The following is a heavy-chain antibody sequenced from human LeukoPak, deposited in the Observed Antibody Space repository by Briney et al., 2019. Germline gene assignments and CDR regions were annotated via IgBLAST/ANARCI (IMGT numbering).Heavy chain of an antibody. Sequence: GGSLRLSCAASGFTFSSYSMNWVRQAPGKGLEWVSYISSSSSTIYYADSVKGRFTISRDNAKNSLYLQMNSLRDEDTAVYYCARVLRARWLQLNYFDYWGQGILVTVSS. D-gene: IGHD5-24*01. V-gene: IGHV3-48*02. J-gene: IGHJ4*02. CDR1: GFTFSSYS. CDR3: ARVLRARWLQLNYFDY. CDR2: ISSSSSTI.